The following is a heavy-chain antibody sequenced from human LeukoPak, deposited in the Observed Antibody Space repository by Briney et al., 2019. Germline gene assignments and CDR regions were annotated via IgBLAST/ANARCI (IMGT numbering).Heavy chain of an antibody. V-gene: IGHV3-7*01. CDR1: GFTFSSYW. Sequence: EGSLRLSCAASGFTFSSYWMSWVRQAPGKGLEWVANIKQDGSEKYYVDSVKGRFTISRDNVKNSLYLQMNSLRAEDTAVYYCARLGYCSGGSCYSSYYFDYWGQGTLVTVSS. CDR3: ARLGYCSGGSCYSSYYFDY. J-gene: IGHJ4*02. D-gene: IGHD2-15*01. CDR2: IKQDGSEK.